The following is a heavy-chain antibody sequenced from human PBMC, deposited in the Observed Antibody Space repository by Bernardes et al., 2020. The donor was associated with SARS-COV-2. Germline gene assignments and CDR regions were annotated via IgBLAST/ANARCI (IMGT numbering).Heavy chain of an antibody. Sequence: ETLSLTCAVYGETFSGYYWSWIRQPPRKGLEWVGEIYHDGSTNYNPSLKSRVTISVDTSKNQFSLKLISVTAADTAVYYCTRGQVITPLGFWSQGTLVTVSP. CDR1: GETFSGYY. D-gene: IGHD7-27*01. CDR2: IYHDGST. J-gene: IGHJ1*01. V-gene: IGHV4-34*01. CDR3: TRGQVITPLGF.